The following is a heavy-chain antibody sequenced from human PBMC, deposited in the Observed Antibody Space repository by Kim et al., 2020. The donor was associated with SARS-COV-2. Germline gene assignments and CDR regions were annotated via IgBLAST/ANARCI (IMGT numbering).Heavy chain of an antibody. V-gene: IGHV5-51*01. CDR3: ARHWAYCTNGVCSNYYYYGMDV. CDR2: IYPGDSDT. D-gene: IGHD2-8*01. CDR1: GYSFTSYW. J-gene: IGHJ6*02. Sequence: GESLKISCKGSGYSFTSYWIGWVRQMPGKGLEWMGIIYPGDSDTRYSPSFQGQVTISADKSISTAYLQWSSLKASDTAMYYCARHWAYCTNGVCSNYYYYGMDVWGQGTTVTVSS.